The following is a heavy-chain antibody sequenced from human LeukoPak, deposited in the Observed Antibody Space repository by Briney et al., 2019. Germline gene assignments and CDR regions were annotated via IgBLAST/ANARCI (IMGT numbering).Heavy chain of an antibody. J-gene: IGHJ4*02. CDR3: ARYGNEKTLYY. V-gene: IGHV3-33*01. Sequence: GRSLRLSCAAAGFTFSSHGMHWVRQAPGKGLEWVAVIWYDGSNKYYADSVKGRFTISRDNSKDMLYLQMNSLRAEDTAVYYCARYGNEKTLYYWGEGTLVTVSS. CDR1: GFTFSSHG. CDR2: IWYDGSNK. D-gene: IGHD3-10*01.